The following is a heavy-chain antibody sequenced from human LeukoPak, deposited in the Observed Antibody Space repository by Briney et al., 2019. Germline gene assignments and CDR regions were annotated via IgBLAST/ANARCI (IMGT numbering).Heavy chain of an antibody. CDR2: IRSKANSYAT. J-gene: IGHJ6*03. D-gene: IGHD2-2*01. V-gene: IGHV3-73*01. Sequence: GGSPRLSCAASGFTFSGSAMHWARQASGKGLEWVGRIRSKANSYATAYAASVKGRFTISRDDSKNTAYLQMNSLKTEDTAVYYCRIVVVPAAISPLRGGYMDVWGKGTTVTVSS. CDR1: GFTFSGSA. CDR3: RIVVVPAAISPLRGGYMDV.